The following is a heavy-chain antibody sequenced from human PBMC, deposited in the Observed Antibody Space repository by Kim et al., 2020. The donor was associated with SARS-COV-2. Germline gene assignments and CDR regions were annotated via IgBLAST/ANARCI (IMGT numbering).Heavy chain of an antibody. V-gene: IGHV1-69*04. J-gene: IGHJ3*02. CDR3: AREPSGDGYTLEAFDI. CDR2: IIPFIDIV. D-gene: IGHD5-12*01. Sequence: SVKVSCKASGGTLTTYAITWVRQAPGQGLEWMGRIIPFIDIVYIAQKLQGRVTITADKSTSTVYMEMSSLRSEDTAVYYCAREPSGDGYTLEAFDIWGQGTMGTVSS. CDR1: GGTLTTYA.